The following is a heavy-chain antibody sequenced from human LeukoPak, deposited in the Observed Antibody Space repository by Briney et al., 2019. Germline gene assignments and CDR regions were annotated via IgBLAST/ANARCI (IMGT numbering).Heavy chain of an antibody. J-gene: IGHJ4*02. CDR1: RFIFGNYW. CDR2: IKEDGTVK. V-gene: IGHV3-7*01. D-gene: IGHD6-6*01. Sequence: GGSLGLSCAASRFIFGNYWMSWVRQAPGKGLEWVANIKEDGTVKFYADSVKGRFTISRDNAKNSLSLQLNSLRPEDTALYFCARIGYSSSSWDHWGQGTLVTVSS. CDR3: ARIGYSSSSWDH.